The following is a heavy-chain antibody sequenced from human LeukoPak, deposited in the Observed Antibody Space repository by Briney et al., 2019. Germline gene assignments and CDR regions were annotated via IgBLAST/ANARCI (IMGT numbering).Heavy chain of an antibody. V-gene: IGHV3-9*01. J-gene: IGHJ4*02. Sequence: GRSLRLSCAASGFTFSSYGMHWVRQAPGKGLEWVSSISWNRDSIHYADSVKGRFTISRDNAKNSLYLQMNSLRTEDTALYYCVKDSSPILQLLSYWGQGTLVTVSS. CDR1: GFTFSSYG. CDR2: ISWNRDSI. D-gene: IGHD6-6*01. CDR3: VKDSSPILQLLSY.